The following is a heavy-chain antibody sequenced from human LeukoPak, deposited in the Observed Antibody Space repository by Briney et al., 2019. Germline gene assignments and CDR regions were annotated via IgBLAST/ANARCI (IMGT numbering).Heavy chain of an antibody. D-gene: IGHD3-9*01. CDR2: ISGSGGST. CDR1: GFTFSSYA. Sequence: PGGSLRLSCAASGFTFSSYAMSWVRQAPGKGLESVSAISGSGGSTYYADSVKGRFTISRDNSKNTLYLQMNSLRAEDTAVYYCAKVPGRYFDWLSGNWFDPWGQGTLVTVSS. J-gene: IGHJ5*02. V-gene: IGHV3-23*01. CDR3: AKVPGRYFDWLSGNWFDP.